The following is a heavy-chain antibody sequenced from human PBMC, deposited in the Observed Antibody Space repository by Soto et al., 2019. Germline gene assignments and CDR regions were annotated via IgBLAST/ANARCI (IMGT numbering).Heavy chain of an antibody. CDR3: ARVSYYDSSGPFDY. V-gene: IGHV3-11*01. CDR1: GFTFSDYY. D-gene: IGHD3-22*01. Sequence: LRLSCAASGFTFSDYYMSWIRQAPGKGLEWVSYISSSGSTIYYADSVKGRFAISRDNAKNSLYLQMNSLRAEDTAVYYCARVSYYDSSGPFDYWGQGTLVTVSS. CDR2: ISSSGSTI. J-gene: IGHJ4*02.